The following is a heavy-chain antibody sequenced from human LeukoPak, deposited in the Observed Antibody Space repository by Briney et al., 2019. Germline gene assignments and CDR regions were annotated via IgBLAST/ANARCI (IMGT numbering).Heavy chain of an antibody. Sequence: GGSLRLSCAASGFTFSTYFMSWVRQAPGKGLEWVANLHPDGSHQYYVDSVRGRFTISRDNAKNSLYLQMNNLRAEDTAVYFCPSPRGGPRGFGGQGPLVTVS. CDR1: GFTFSTYF. CDR2: LHPDGSHQ. D-gene: IGHD3-16*01. V-gene: IGHV3-7*03. CDR3: PSPRGGPRGF. J-gene: IGHJ4*02.